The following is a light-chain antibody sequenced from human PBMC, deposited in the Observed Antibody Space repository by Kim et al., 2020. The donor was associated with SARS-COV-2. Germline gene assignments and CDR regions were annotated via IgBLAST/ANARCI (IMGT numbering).Light chain of an antibody. V-gene: IGLV6-57*01. CDR1: SGSIASNY. CDR2: EDN. J-gene: IGLJ2*01. CDR3: QSYDSSKSVV. Sequence: TVTISCTRSSGSIASNYVQWYQQRPGSSPTTVIYEDNQRPSGVPDRFSGSIDSSSNSASLTISGLKTEDEADYYCQSYDSSKSVVFGGGTKVTVL.